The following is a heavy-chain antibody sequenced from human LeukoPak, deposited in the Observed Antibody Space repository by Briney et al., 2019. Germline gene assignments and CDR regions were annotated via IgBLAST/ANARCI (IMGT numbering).Heavy chain of an antibody. J-gene: IGHJ4*02. CDR3: ARARLGSSIDY. CDR1: GGSISSGDYY. Sequence: NSSETLSLTCTVSGGSISSGDYYWGWIRQPPGKGLEWIGYIYYSGSTYYNPSLKSRVTISVDTSKNQFSLKLSSVTAADTAVYYCARARLGSSIDYWGQGTLVTVSS. V-gene: IGHV4-30-4*08. CDR2: IYYSGST. D-gene: IGHD3-16*01.